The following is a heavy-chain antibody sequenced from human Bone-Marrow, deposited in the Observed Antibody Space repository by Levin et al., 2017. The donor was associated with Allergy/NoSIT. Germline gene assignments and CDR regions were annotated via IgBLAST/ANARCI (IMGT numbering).Heavy chain of an antibody. D-gene: IGHD4-17*01. CDR1: GYSINSGYY. J-gene: IGHJ4*02. Sequence: SQTLSLTCDVAGYSINSGYYWGWTRQPPGRGLEWIGSRFYSGSTYYTPSLNSRVTISLRSSQNQFSLKLTSVTAADTATEYCGSMTAVNKTYDVDSWGQGTLVTVSS. CDR2: RFYSGST. CDR3: GSMTAVNKTYDVDS. V-gene: IGHV4-38-2*01.